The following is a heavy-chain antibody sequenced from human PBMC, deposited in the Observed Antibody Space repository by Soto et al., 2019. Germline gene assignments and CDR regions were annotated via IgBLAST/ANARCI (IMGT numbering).Heavy chain of an antibody. CDR2: INPSGGST. J-gene: IGHJ6*02. Sequence: ASVKVSCKASGYTCTSYYMRWVRQAPGQGLEWMGIINPSGGSTSYAQKFQGRVTMTRDTSTSTVYMELSSLRSEDTAVYYCARAGIEDYGMDVWGQGTTVTVSS. CDR3: ARAGIEDYGMDV. V-gene: IGHV1-46*01. CDR1: GYTCTSYY.